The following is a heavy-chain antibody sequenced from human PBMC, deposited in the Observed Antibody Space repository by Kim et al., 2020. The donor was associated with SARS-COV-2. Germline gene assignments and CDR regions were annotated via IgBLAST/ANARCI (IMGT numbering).Heavy chain of an antibody. D-gene: IGHD6-13*01. V-gene: IGHV3-74*01. Sequence: GGSLRLSCAASGFTFSNYWMHWVRQAPGKGLEWVSRINSDGSATRYADSVKGRFNITRDNAKNTLYVQMNRLRAEDTAVYYCAREGIAAAGYGVGDYWGQGTLVTVSS. J-gene: IGHJ4*02. CDR1: GFTFSNYW. CDR2: INSDGSAT. CDR3: AREGIAAAGYGVGDY.